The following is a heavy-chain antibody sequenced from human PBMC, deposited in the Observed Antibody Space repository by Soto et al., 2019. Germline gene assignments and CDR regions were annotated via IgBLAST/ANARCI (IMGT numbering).Heavy chain of an antibody. CDR1: GGTFSSYA. Sequence: SVKVSCKASGGTFSSYAISWVRQAPGQGLEWMGGIIPIFGTANYAQKFQGRVTITADESTSTAYMELSSLRSEDTAVYYCARSRGYSYGQPDFDYWGQGTLVTVSS. CDR2: IIPIFGTA. CDR3: ARSRGYSYGQPDFDY. V-gene: IGHV1-69*13. J-gene: IGHJ4*02. D-gene: IGHD5-18*01.